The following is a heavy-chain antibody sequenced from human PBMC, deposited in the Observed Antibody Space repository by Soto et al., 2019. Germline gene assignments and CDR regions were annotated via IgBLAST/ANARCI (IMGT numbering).Heavy chain of an antibody. J-gene: IGHJ5*02. CDR1: GGSISSSSYY. CDR2: IYYSGST. V-gene: IGHV4-39*01. D-gene: IGHD2-2*01. Sequence: SETLSLTCTVSGGSISSSSYYWGWIRQPPGKGLEWIGSIYYSGSTYYNPSLKSRVTISVDTSKNQFSLKLSSVTAADTAVYYCARHRDIVVVPASGGWFDPWGQGTLVTVSS. CDR3: ARHRDIVVVPASGGWFDP.